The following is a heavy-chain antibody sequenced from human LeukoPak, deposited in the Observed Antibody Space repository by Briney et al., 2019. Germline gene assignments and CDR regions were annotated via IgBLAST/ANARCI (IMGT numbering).Heavy chain of an antibody. CDR2: ISGSGDRT. Sequence: GGSLRLSCAASGFTFSSFAMRWVRQTPGKGLEWVSGISGSGDRTYYADSVKGRFTISRDTSKNTLYLQMNSLRAEDTAVYYCAKSRARREGNSGSIDYWGQGTLVTVSS. J-gene: IGHJ4*02. CDR3: AKSRARREGNSGSIDY. V-gene: IGHV3-23*01. CDR1: GFTFSSFA. D-gene: IGHD2/OR15-2a*01.